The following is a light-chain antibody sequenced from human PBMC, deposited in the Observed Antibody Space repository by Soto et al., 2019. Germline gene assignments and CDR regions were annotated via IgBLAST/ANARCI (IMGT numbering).Light chain of an antibody. J-gene: IGLJ1*01. CDR3: CSYSGSSTLYV. V-gene: IGLV2-11*01. Sequence: QSALTQPRSVSGSPGQSVTISCTGTSSDVGGYNYASWYQQHPGKAPKLIIYDVTERPSGVPERFSGSRSGNTASLTISGLQAEDEADYYCCSYSGSSTLYVFGTGTKVTVL. CDR1: SSDVGGYNY. CDR2: DVT.